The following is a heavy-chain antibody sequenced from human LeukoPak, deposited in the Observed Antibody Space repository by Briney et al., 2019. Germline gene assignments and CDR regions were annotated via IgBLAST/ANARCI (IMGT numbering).Heavy chain of an antibody. J-gene: IGHJ4*02. D-gene: IGHD3-22*01. V-gene: IGHV3-30-3*01. CDR2: ISYDGSNK. CDR3: ARSEQSSGYYYAGY. CDR1: GFTFSSYA. Sequence: GGSLRLSCAASGFTFSSYAMHWVRQAPGKGLEWVAVISYDGSNKYYADSVKGRFIISRDNSKNTLYLQMNSLRAEDTAVYYCARSEQSSGYYYAGYWGQGTLVTVSS.